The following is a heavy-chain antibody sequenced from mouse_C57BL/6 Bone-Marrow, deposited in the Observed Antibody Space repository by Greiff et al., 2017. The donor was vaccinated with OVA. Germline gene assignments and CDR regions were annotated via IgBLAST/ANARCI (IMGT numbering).Heavy chain of an antibody. CDR2: IRSKSNNYAT. Sequence: EVQRVESGGGLVQPKGSLKLSCAASGFSFNTYAMNWVRQAPGKGLEWVARIRSKSNNYATYYADSVKDRFTISRDDSESMLYLQMNNLKTEDTAMYYCVRPPGDGYMRGNYAMDYWGQGTSVTVSS. V-gene: IGHV10-1*01. CDR3: VRPPGDGYMRGNYAMDY. J-gene: IGHJ4*01. CDR1: GFSFNTYA. D-gene: IGHD2-3*01.